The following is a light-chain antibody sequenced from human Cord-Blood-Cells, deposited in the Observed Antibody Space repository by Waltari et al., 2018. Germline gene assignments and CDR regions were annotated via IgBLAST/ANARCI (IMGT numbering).Light chain of an antibody. V-gene: IGKV1-39*01. CDR1: QSISSY. Sequence: DIEMTQYSSSLSASVGDSVTIACRASQSISSYLNWDQQKPGKAPKLLIYAASSLQSGVPSRFSGSGSGTDFTLTISSLQPEDFATYYCQQSYSTPYSFGQGTKLEIK. CDR2: AAS. CDR3: QQSYSTPYS. J-gene: IGKJ2*03.